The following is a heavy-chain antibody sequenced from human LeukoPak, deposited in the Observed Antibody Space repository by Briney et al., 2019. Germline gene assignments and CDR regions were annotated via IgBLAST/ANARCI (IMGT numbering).Heavy chain of an antibody. CDR1: GNNYW. J-gene: IGHJ4*02. V-gene: IGHV5-51*01. CDR2: IYFGDSDT. D-gene: IGHD3-10*01. CDR3: GRHSYGLYY. Sequence: GESLKISCKASGNNYWIAWVRQMPGKGLEWLGIIYFGDSDTRYSPSVQGRLTISVDKSISTAYLQLSSLKASDTAIYFCGRHSYGLYYWGQGTLVTVSS.